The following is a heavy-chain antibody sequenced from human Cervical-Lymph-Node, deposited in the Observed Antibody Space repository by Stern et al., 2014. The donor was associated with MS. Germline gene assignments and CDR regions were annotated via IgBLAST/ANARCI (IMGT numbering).Heavy chain of an antibody. V-gene: IGHV2-70*04. CDR2: IDWDDDK. CDR1: DFSLSTSGVR. Sequence: QVTLKESGPALVKPTQTLTLTCTFSDFSLSTSGVRVNWIRQPPGKALEWLARIDWDDDKFYSTSLKTRLTLSKDTSKNQVVLTMTNMDPVDTATYYCARMLGTHIDYWGQGTLVTVSS. CDR3: ARMLGTHIDY. J-gene: IGHJ4*02. D-gene: IGHD1-1*01.